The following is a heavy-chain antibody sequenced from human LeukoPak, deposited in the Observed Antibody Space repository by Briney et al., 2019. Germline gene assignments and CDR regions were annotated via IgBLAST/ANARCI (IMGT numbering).Heavy chain of an antibody. CDR2: IYSGGST. V-gene: IGHV3-66*01. CDR3: ARDPRNSGSYSYYFDY. D-gene: IGHD1-26*01. Sequence: GGSLRLSCAAPGFTVSSNYMSWVRQAPGKGLEWVSVIYSGGSTCYADSVKGRFTISRDNSKNTLYLQMNSLRAEDTAVYYCARDPRNSGSYSYYFDYWGQGTLVTVSS. CDR1: GFTVSSNY. J-gene: IGHJ4*02.